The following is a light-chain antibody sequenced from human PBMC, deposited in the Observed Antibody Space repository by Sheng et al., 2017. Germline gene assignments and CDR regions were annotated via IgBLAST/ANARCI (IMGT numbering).Light chain of an antibody. CDR2: GAS. Sequence: EIVLTQSPGTLSLSPGERATLSCRASHSVSSGYLAWYQQKPGQAPRLLIYGASTRATGFPARFSGDGSGTEFTLTISSLQPEDFATYYCHQYKTYWQFGQGTKVEI. CDR1: HSVSSGY. V-gene: IGKV3-20*01. J-gene: IGKJ1*01. CDR3: HQYKTYWQ.